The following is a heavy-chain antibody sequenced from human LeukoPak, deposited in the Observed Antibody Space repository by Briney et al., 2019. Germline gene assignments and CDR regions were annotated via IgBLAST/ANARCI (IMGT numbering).Heavy chain of an antibody. CDR2: ISGRGGST. J-gene: IGHJ4*02. CDR1: GFTFSSYA. V-gene: IGHV3-23*01. CDR3: AKRPRGFGELYDY. D-gene: IGHD3-10*01. Sequence: GGSLRLSCAASGFTFSSYAVSWVRQAPGVGLEWVSTISGRGGSTFYADSVKGRFTISRDNSKNTLYLQMNSLRAEDTAVYYCAKRPRGFGELYDYWGQGTLVTVSS.